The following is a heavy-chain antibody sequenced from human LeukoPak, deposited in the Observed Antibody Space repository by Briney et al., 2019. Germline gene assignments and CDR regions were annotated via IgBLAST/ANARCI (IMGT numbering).Heavy chain of an antibody. V-gene: IGHV4-34*01. D-gene: IGHD2-2*01. CDR3: ARRGYCSSTSSYVRRRGFDY. CDR2: INHSGST. Sequence: SETLSLTCAVYGGSFSGYYWSWIRQPPGKGLEWIGEINHSGSTNYNPSLKSRVTISVDTSKNQFSLKLSSVTAADTAVYYCARRGYCSSTSSYVRRRGFDYWGQGTLVTVSS. J-gene: IGHJ4*02. CDR1: GGSFSGYY.